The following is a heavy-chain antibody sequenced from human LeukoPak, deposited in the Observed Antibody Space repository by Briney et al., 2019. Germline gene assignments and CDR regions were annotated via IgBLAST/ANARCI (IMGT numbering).Heavy chain of an antibody. CDR1: GFTFSSYS. D-gene: IGHD3-10*01. CDR2: IGTSSGYI. CDR3: ARGGVDF. V-gene: IGHV3-21*01. Sequence: GGSLRLSCAASGFTFSSYSMKWVRQAPGKGLEWVSFIGTSSGYIYYADSVKGRFTISRDNAKNTVYLQMNSLRGDDTAVYYCARGGVDFWGQGTLVTVSS. J-gene: IGHJ4*02.